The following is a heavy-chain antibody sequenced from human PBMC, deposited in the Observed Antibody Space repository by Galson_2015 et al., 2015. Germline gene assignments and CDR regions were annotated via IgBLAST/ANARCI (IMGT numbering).Heavy chain of an antibody. CDR1: GGTFSSYA. D-gene: IGHD3-22*01. J-gene: IGHJ3*02. CDR3: AIWPSRGGYWDYDSSGYYYYAFDI. Sequence: SVKVSCKASGGTFSSYAISWVRQAPGQGLEWMGGIIPIFGTANYAQKFQGRVTITADESTSTAYMGLSSLRSEDTTVYYCAIWPSRGGYWDYDSSGYYYYAFDIWGQGTMVTVSS. CDR2: IIPIFGTA. V-gene: IGHV1-69*13.